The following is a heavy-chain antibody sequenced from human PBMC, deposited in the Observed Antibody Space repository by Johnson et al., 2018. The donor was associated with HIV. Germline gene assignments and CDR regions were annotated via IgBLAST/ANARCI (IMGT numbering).Heavy chain of an antibody. CDR1: GFTFSSYA. D-gene: IGHD4/OR15-4a*01. Sequence: QVQLVESGGGVVQTGRSLRLSCAASGFTFSSYAMHWVRQAPGKGLEWVAVISDDGNNKYYADSVKGRFTISRDNSKNTLYLQMNSLRAEDTAVYYCARVKNVGTIDAFDIWGQGTMVTVSS. CDR3: ARVKNVGTIDAFDI. CDR2: ISDDGNNK. V-gene: IGHV3-30-3*01. J-gene: IGHJ3*02.